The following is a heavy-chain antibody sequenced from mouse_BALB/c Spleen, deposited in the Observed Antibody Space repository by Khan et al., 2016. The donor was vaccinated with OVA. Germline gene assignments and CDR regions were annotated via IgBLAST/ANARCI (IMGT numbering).Heavy chain of an antibody. CDR2: IYPGSGRT. J-gene: IGHJ4*01. D-gene: IGHD2-1*01. CDR3: AKIFYGNSYAMDY. Sequence: QVQLQQSGPELVKPGASVKMSCKASGYTFIDYDIRWVKQRTGQGLEWIGEIYPGSGRTYYNEKFKGKATLTADKSSNTAYMQLSSLTSEDSAVYFCAKIFYGNSYAMDYWGQGTAVTVSS. CDR1: GYTFIDYD. V-gene: IGHV1-77*01.